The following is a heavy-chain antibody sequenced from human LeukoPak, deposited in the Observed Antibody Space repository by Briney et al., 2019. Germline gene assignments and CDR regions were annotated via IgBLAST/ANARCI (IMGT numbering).Heavy chain of an antibody. CDR1: GGSISGYY. V-gene: IGHV4-59*01. J-gene: IGHJ5*02. CDR2: IYYSGST. Sequence: SETLSLTCTVSGGSISGYYWSWIRQPPGKGLEWIGYIYYSGSTNYNPSLKSRVTISVDTSKNQFSLKLSSVTAADTAVYYCARVAAVAGTGSGFDPWGQGTLVTVSS. D-gene: IGHD6-19*01. CDR3: ARVAAVAGTGSGFDP.